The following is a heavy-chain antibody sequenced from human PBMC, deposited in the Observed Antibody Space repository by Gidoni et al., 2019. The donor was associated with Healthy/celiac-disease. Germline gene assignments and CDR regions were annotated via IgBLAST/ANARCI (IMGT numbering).Heavy chain of an antibody. Sequence: QVQLVESGGGVVQPGRSLRLSCAASGFTFSSYGMHWVRQAPGKGLEWVAVISYDGSNKYYADSVKGRFTISRDNSKNTLYLQMNSLRAEDTAVYYCAKDLGAAYYYGMDVWGQGTTVTVSS. D-gene: IGHD6-13*01. CDR3: AKDLGAAYYYGMDV. V-gene: IGHV3-30*18. CDR1: GFTFSSYG. J-gene: IGHJ6*02. CDR2: ISYDGSNK.